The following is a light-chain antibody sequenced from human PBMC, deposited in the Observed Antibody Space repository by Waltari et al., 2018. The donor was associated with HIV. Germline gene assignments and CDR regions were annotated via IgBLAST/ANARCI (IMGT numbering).Light chain of an antibody. V-gene: IGKV1-39*01. J-gene: IGKJ1*01. CDR1: QSISSY. CDR3: QQSYNTPPWT. Sequence: DIQMTQSPSSLSASVGDRVTITCRASQSISSYLNWYQHKPGKAPKLLIYAASSFQSGVPSRFSGSGSGTDFTLTISSLQPEDFATYYCQQSYNTPPWTFGQGTKVAFK. CDR2: AAS.